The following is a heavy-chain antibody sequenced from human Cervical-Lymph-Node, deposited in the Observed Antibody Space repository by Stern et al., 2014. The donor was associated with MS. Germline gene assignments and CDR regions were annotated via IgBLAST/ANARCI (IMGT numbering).Heavy chain of an antibody. V-gene: IGHV1-3*04. CDR3: AREDYAVTTFTL. D-gene: IGHD4-17*01. Sequence: VQLVESGAEVKQPGASVKVSCKASGYTFSDHAMHWVRQAPGQGLEWLGWIHTGNGNTKYSQKFQDRVTITRDTSATTIYVELSSLTSADTAVYFCAREDYAVTTFTLWGQGTLVTVSS. CDR1: GYTFSDHA. J-gene: IGHJ4*02. CDR2: IHTGNGNT.